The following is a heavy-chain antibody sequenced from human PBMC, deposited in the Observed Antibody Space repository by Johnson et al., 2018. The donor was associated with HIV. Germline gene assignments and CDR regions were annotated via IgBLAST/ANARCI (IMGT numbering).Heavy chain of an antibody. J-gene: IGHJ3*02. Sequence: VQLVESGGGLVQPGGSLRLSCAASGFTFSTYDMHWVRQVTGKGLEWVSGITTAGDTYYPGSVKGHFTIFRENVKNSLYLKMNSLRAGDTAVYYCARGVLAFDIWGQGTMVTVSS. D-gene: IGHD5/OR15-5a*01. CDR3: ARGVLAFDI. CDR2: ITTAGDT. CDR1: GFTFSTYD. V-gene: IGHV3-13*01.